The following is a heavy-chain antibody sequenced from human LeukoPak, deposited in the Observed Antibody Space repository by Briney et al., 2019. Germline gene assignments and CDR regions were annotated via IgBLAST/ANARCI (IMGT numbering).Heavy chain of an antibody. J-gene: IGHJ4*02. V-gene: IGHV3-23*01. CDR3: ARDHGTGYYRATPFPGGY. CDR1: RFIFSSYA. CDR2: ISGSGDNT. Sequence: QAGGSLRLSCAASRFIFSSYAMSWVRQAPGKGLEWVSAISGSGDNTYYADSVKGRFTISRDNSKNTLYLQMNSLRAEDTAVYYCARDHGTGYYRATPFPGGYWGQGTLVTVSS. D-gene: IGHD3/OR15-3a*01.